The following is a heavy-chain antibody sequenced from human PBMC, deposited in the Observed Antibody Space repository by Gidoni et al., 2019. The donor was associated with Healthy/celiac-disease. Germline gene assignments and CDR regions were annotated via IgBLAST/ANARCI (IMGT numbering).Heavy chain of an antibody. Sequence: EVQLVESGGGLVQPGGSLRLSCAASGFPFSRHDMHWVRQATGKGLEWVSAIGTAGDTYYPGSVKGRFTISRENAKNSLYLQMNSLRAGDTAVYYCARGPIGVFGVSKYYFDYWGQGTLVTVSS. V-gene: IGHV3-13*01. J-gene: IGHJ4*02. D-gene: IGHD3-3*01. CDR3: ARGPIGVFGVSKYYFDY. CDR1: GFPFSRHD. CDR2: IGTAGDT.